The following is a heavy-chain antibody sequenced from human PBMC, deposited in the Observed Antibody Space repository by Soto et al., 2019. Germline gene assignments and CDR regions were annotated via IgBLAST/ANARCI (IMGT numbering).Heavy chain of an antibody. CDR3: ARVGDSYYDAFDI. D-gene: IGHD2-21*01. CDR1: GGSISSGGYY. Sequence: SETLSLTCTVSGGSISSGGYYWSWIRQHPGKGLEWIGYIYYSGSTYYNPSLKSRVTISVDTSKNQFSLKLSSVTAADTAVYYCARVGDSYYDAFDIWGQGTMVTVSS. CDR2: IYYSGST. V-gene: IGHV4-31*03. J-gene: IGHJ3*02.